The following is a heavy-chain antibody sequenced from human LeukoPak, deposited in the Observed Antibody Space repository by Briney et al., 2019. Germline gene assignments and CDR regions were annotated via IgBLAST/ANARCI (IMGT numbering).Heavy chain of an antibody. D-gene: IGHD3-10*01. CDR2: HYWNNDK. CDR3: AHKGRGSGSYTM. CDR1: GFSLSTTGVG. Sequence: SGPTLVKPTQTLTLTCTFSGFSLSTTGVGVAWIRQPPGKALEWLAVHYWNNDKSYSPSLRNRLTITKDTSKNQVVLILTNMDPVDTATYYCAHKGRGSGSYTMWGQGTLVTVSS. J-gene: IGHJ4*02. V-gene: IGHV2-5*01.